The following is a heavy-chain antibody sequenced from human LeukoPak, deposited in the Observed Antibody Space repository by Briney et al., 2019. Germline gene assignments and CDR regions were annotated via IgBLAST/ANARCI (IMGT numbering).Heavy chain of an antibody. D-gene: IGHD6-13*01. V-gene: IGHV4-4*09. J-gene: IGHJ4*02. CDR3: ARRRSSWAFDI. Sequence: SSETLSLTCTVSGGSISSYYWSWIRQPPGKGLEWIGYICTSGSTNYNPSLKSRVTISVDTSKNQFSLKLSSVTAADTAVYYCARRRSSWAFDIWGQGTLVTVSS. CDR1: GGSISSYY. CDR2: ICTSGST.